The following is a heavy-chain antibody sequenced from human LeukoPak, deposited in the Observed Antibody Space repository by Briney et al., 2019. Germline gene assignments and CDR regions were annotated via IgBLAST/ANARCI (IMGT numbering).Heavy chain of an antibody. J-gene: IGHJ4*02. D-gene: IGHD3-3*01. CDR2: TNTDGSST. CDR1: GFTVSSNY. V-gene: IGHV3-74*01. CDR3: ARRITIFGVATPEGY. Sequence: PGGSLRLSCAASGFTVSSNYMSWVRQAPGKGLVWVSRTNTDGSSTSYADSVKGRFTISRDNAKNTLYLQMNSLRAEDTAVYYCARRITIFGVATPEGYWGQGTLVTVSS.